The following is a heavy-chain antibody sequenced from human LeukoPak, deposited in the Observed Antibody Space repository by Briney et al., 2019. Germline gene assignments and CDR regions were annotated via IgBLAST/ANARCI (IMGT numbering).Heavy chain of an antibody. D-gene: IGHD2-2*01. Sequence: SETLSLTCTVSGGSISSYYWSWIRQPPGKGLEWIAYIYYNGATNYNPSLKSRVTISVDTSKNEFSLRLNSVTAADTAVYYCARERDHVSFCSGTSCYGLDYWGQGTLVTVSS. CDR1: GGSISSYY. J-gene: IGHJ4*02. CDR3: ARERDHVSFCSGTSCYGLDY. CDR2: IYYNGAT. V-gene: IGHV4-59*01.